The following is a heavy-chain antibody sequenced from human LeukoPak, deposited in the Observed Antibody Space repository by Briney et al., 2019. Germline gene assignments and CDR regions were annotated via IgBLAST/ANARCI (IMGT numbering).Heavy chain of an antibody. CDR3: ARGPTWGKPFDY. V-gene: IGHV1-8*01. D-gene: IGHD7-27*01. J-gene: IGHJ4*02. Sequence: ASLKVSCKASGDTFTSYDLNWVRQATGQGLEWMGWMNPNSGNTGYAQKFQGRVTMTRNTSISTAYMELSSLRSEDTAVYYCARGPTWGKPFDYWGQGTLVTVSS. CDR1: GDTFTSYD. CDR2: MNPNSGNT.